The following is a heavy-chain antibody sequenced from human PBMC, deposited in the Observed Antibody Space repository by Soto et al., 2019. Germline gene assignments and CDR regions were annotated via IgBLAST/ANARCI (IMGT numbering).Heavy chain of an antibody. J-gene: IGHJ5*02. V-gene: IGHV1-3*01. D-gene: IGHD3-22*01. CDR3: ARDPQGGNYYDSSGYYAWFDP. CDR2: INAGNGNT. Sequence: GASVKVSCKASGYTFTSYAMHWVRQAPGQRLEWMGWINAGNGNTKYSQKFQGRVTITRDTSASTAYMELSSLRSEDTAVYYCARDPQGGNYYDSSGYYAWFDPWGQGTLVTVS. CDR1: GYTFTSYA.